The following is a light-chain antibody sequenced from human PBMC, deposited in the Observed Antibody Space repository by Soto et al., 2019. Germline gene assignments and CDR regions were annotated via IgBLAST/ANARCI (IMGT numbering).Light chain of an antibody. Sequence: DIQLTQSPSFLSASVGDRVTITCRASQDIKIYLAWYQQKPGKAPHLLMHAASTLQSGVPSRFSGSGSGTEFTLTISSLQPEDFATYYCQQYDNLPPFTFGPGTKVDIK. J-gene: IGKJ3*01. V-gene: IGKV1-9*01. CDR3: QQYDNLPPFT. CDR2: AAS. CDR1: QDIKIY.